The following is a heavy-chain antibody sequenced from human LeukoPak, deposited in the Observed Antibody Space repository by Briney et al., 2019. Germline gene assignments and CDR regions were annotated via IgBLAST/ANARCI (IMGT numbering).Heavy chain of an antibody. CDR2: IYYSGST. CDR1: GGSISSSSYY. CDR3: ARHEAWFDP. J-gene: IGHJ5*02. Sequence: SETLSLTCTVSGGSISSSSYYWGWIRQPPGKGLEWIGSIYYSGSTYYNPSLKSRVTISVDTSKNQFSLKLSSVTAADTAVYYCARHEAWFDPWGQGTLVTVSS. V-gene: IGHV4-39*01.